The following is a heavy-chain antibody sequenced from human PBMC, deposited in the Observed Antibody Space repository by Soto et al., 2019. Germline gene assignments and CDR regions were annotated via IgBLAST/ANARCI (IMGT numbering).Heavy chain of an antibody. CDR1: GYTFTSYG. V-gene: IGHV1-18*04. Sequence: QVQLVQSGAEVKKPGASVKVSCKASGYTFTSYGISWVRQAPGQGLEWMGWISAYNGNKNYAQKLQGRVTMTTDTSTRTAYMELRSLRFDDTAVYYCARSDGDYWVGFDEYFQHWGQGTLVTVSS. CDR3: ARSDGDYWVGFDEYFQH. CDR2: ISAYNGNK. D-gene: IGHD4-17*01. J-gene: IGHJ1*01.